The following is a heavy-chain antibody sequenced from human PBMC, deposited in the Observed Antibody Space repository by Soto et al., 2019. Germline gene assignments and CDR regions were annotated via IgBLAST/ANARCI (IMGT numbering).Heavy chain of an antibody. V-gene: IGHV5-51*01. CDR2: IYPGDSDT. J-gene: IGHJ4*02. D-gene: IGHD3-9*01. CDR3: ARRDDILTGYYEV. CDR1: GYSFTSYW. Sequence: GESLKISCKGSGYSFTSYWIGWVRQMPGKGLEWMGIIYPGDSDTRYSPSFQGQITMSADQSISTAYLQWSSLKASDTAMYYCARRDDILTGYYEVWGRGTLVTVSS.